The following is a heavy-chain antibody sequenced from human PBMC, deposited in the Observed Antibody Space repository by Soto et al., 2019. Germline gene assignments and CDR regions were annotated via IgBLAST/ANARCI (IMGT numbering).Heavy chain of an antibody. J-gene: IGHJ4*02. D-gene: IGHD6-19*01. V-gene: IGHV3-23*01. CDR1: GFPFGENA. CDR3: AKEDTSSGSLAY. CDR2: ISDSGATT. Sequence: GGSLRLSCAASGFPFGENAMSWVRQAPGKGLGWVSGISDSGATTYYADSVRGRFTISRDNSKNTLYLQMKSLRAEDSASYYCAKEDTSSGSLAYWGQGALVTVSS.